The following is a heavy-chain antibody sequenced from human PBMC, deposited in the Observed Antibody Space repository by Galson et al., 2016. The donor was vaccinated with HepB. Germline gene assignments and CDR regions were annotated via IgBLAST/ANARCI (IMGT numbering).Heavy chain of an antibody. CDR1: GGSISSGSYY. V-gene: IGHV4-61*02. CDR2: IFITGNT. CDR3: AREAEDLVVADYYGMDV. D-gene: IGHD2-15*01. J-gene: IGHJ6*04. Sequence: TLSLTCSVSGGSISSGSYYWNWIRQPAGRGLEWIGRIFITGNTNYNSSLKSRVTISIDTSKNQFSLKLSAVPAADTAVYYCAREAEDLVVADYYGMDVWGKGTTVTVSS.